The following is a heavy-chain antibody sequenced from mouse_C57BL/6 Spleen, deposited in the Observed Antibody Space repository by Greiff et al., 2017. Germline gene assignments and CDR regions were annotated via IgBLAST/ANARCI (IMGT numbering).Heavy chain of an antibody. CDR2: INPSSGYT. Sequence: VQLQQSGAELVKPGASVKLSCKASGYTFTEYTIHWVKQRPGQGLEWIGYINPSSGYTKYNQKFKDKATLTADKSTSTAYMQLGSLTYEDSAVYYCAIAGDSSGKLHAMDYWGQGTSVTVSS. D-gene: IGHD3-2*02. J-gene: IGHJ4*01. CDR1: GYTFTEYT. CDR3: AIAGDSSGKLHAMDY. V-gene: IGHV1-7*01.